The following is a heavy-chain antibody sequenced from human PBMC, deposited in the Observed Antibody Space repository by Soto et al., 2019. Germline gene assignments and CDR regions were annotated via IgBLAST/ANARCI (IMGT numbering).Heavy chain of an antibody. CDR1: GFTFRTYA. CDR3: ARDPYLYCSGPDCHVY. D-gene: IGHD2-15*01. Sequence: PGGSLRLSCAASGFTFRTYAMHWVRQAPGEGLNWVAYISSSSRTRFYADSVKGRFTISRDNARNSLFLQMNSLRAEDTAVYYCARDPYLYCSGPDCHVYWAQGTLVTVSS. J-gene: IGHJ4*01. CDR2: ISSSSRTR. V-gene: IGHV3-48*03.